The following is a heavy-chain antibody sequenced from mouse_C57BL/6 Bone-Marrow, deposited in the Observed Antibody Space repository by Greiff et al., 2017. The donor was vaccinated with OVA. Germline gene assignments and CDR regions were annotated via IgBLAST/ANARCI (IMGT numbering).Heavy chain of an antibody. J-gene: IGHJ4*01. Sequence: QVQLQQPGAELVKPGASVKLSCKASGYTFTSYWMHWVKQRPGQGLEWLGMIHPNSGSTNYNEKFKSKATLTVDKSASTAYMQLSSLTSEDSAVYYCARDGSSVYAMDYWGQGTSVTVSS. V-gene: IGHV1-64*01. D-gene: IGHD1-1*01. CDR2: IHPNSGST. CDR1: GYTFTSYW. CDR3: ARDGSSVYAMDY.